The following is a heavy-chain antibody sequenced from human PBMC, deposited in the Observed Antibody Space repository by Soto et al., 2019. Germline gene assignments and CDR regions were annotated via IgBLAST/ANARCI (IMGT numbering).Heavy chain of an antibody. CDR3: ARHFRSTIFGVVTQNWFDP. J-gene: IGHJ5*02. V-gene: IGHV5-10-1*01. CDR1: GYSFTSYW. D-gene: IGHD3-3*01. CDR2: IDPSDSYT. Sequence: PGESLKISCKGSGYSFTSYWISWVRQMPGKGLEWMGRIDPSDSYTNYSPSFQGHVTISADKSISTAYLQWSSLKASDTAMYYCARHFRSTIFGVVTQNWFDPWGQGTLVTVSS.